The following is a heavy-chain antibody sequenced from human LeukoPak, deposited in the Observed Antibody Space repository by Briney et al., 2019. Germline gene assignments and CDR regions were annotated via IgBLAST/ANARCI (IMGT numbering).Heavy chain of an antibody. CDR1: GGSISSGDYY. D-gene: IGHD4-17*01. Sequence: SETLSLTCTVSGGSISSGDYYWRWIRQPPGKGLEWIGYIYYSGSTYYNPSLKSRVTISVDTSKNQFSLKLSSVTAADTAVYYCARVGFYGDYASDYWGQGTLVTVSS. V-gene: IGHV4-30-4*01. J-gene: IGHJ4*02. CDR3: ARVGFYGDYASDY. CDR2: IYYSGST.